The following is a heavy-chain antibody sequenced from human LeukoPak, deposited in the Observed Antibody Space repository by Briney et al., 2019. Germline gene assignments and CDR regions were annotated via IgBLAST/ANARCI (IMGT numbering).Heavy chain of an antibody. CDR2: IYYSGST. CDR1: GGSISSYY. V-gene: IGHV4-59*01. Sequence: SETLSLTCTVSGGSISSYYWSWIRQPPGKGLEWIGYIYYSGSTNYNPSLKSRVTISVDTSKNQFSLKLSSVTAADTAVYYCARGGSMVRGVIIDAFDIWGQGTMVTVSS. CDR3: ARGGSMVRGVIIDAFDI. D-gene: IGHD3-10*01. J-gene: IGHJ3*02.